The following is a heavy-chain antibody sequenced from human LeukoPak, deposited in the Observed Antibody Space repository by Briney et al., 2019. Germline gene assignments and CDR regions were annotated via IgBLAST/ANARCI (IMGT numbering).Heavy chain of an antibody. CDR1: GGSISSSSYH. Sequence: SETLSLTCTVSGGSISSSSYHWGWIRQPPGKGLEWIGSIYYSGSTYYNPSLKSRVTISVDTSKNQFSLKLSSVTAADTAVYYCARHASYGSGSYLFGYYYYGMDVWGQGTTVTVSS. J-gene: IGHJ6*02. D-gene: IGHD3-10*01. CDR3: ARHASYGSGSYLFGYYYYGMDV. V-gene: IGHV4-39*01. CDR2: IYYSGST.